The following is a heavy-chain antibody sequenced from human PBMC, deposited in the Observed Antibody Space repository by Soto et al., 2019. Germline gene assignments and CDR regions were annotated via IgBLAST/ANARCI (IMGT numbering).Heavy chain of an antibody. J-gene: IGHJ4*02. CDR1: GYTFNSAG. V-gene: IGHV1-18*01. D-gene: IGHD2-2*01. CDR2: ISVDNGDT. Sequence: QVHLVQSGPEVKEPGASVRVSCKASGYTFNSAGLAWVRQAPGQGLEWMGWISVDNGDTKYAQKFQGRVTMTTDTSTIAAYMDLRGLTSDDTAVFYCARVQALGYCRSASCYDVFDHWGQGTLVTVSS. CDR3: ARVQALGYCRSASCYDVFDH.